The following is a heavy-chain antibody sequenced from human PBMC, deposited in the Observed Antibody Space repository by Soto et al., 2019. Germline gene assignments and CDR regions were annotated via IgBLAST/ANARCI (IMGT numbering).Heavy chain of an antibody. CDR2: ITTAGDT. V-gene: IGHV3-13*01. J-gene: IGHJ6*02. CDR1: GFTYSNDD. CDR3: SRELHGGSYGMDV. Sequence: PGGSLRLSCAASGFTYSNDDMHWVRQVTGKGLEWVSGITTAGDTYYPGSVKGRFTISREKAKNSLYLQMYSLSAGDTAVYYCSRELHGGSYGMDVWGQGTTVTVS.